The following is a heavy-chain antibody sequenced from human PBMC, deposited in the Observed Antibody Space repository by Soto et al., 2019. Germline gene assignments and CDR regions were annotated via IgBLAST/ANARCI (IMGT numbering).Heavy chain of an antibody. CDR1: GLTFSDYY. Sequence: PGGSLRLSCAASGLTFSDYYMSWIRQAPGKGLEWVSYISSSSSYTNYADSVKGRFTISRDNAKNSLYLQMNSLRAEDTAVYYCARDYSSYGPFDYWGQGTLVTVSS. J-gene: IGHJ4*02. CDR2: ISSSSSYT. D-gene: IGHD5-18*01. V-gene: IGHV3-11*06. CDR3: ARDYSSYGPFDY.